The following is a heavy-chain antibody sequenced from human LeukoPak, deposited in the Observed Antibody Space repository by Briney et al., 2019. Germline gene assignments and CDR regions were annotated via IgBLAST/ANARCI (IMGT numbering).Heavy chain of an antibody. CDR1: GFTSSSSA. Sequence: PGGSLRLSCAVSGFTSSSSAMSWVRQAPGKGLEWVSHISAGVSSTYYADSAKGRFTISRDNSNNMLHLQMNSLRVEDTAVFYCAKAVGAYNWFDPWGQGTLVTVSS. J-gene: IGHJ5*02. D-gene: IGHD1-26*01. CDR2: ISAGVSST. CDR3: AKAVGAYNWFDP. V-gene: IGHV3-23*01.